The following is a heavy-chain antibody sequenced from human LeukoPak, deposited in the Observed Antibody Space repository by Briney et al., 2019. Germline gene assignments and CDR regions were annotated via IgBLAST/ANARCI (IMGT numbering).Heavy chain of an antibody. CDR3: ARSDYYDSSGYYYFDY. CDR1: GYTFTSYG. J-gene: IGHJ4*02. V-gene: IGHV1-69*13. D-gene: IGHD3-22*01. Sequence: SVKVSCKASGYTFTSYGISWVRQAPGQGLEWMGGIIPIFGTANYAQKFQGRVTITADESTSTAYMELSSLRSEDTAVYYCARSDYYDSSGYYYFDYWGQGTLVTVSS. CDR2: IIPIFGTA.